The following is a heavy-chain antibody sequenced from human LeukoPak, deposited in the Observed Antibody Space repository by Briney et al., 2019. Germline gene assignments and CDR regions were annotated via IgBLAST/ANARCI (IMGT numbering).Heavy chain of an antibody. CDR3: AKGFSYYYGVDV. V-gene: IGHV1-46*01. Sequence: GASVKVSCKASGYTFTSNYIHWVRQAPGQGLEWMGMIYPRDGSTSYAQKFQGRVTVTRDTSTSTVHMELSGLRSEDTAVYYCAKGFSYYYGVDVWGQGTTVTVSS. J-gene: IGHJ6*02. D-gene: IGHD3-10*01. CDR1: GYTFTSNY. CDR2: IYPRDGST.